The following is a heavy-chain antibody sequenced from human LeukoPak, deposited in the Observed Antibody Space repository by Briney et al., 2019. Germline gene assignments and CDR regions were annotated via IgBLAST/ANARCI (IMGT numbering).Heavy chain of an antibody. CDR2: IFYSGTT. CDR1: GGSISSYY. J-gene: IGHJ5*02. CDR3: ARVSGNNWFDP. D-gene: IGHD1-14*01. V-gene: IGHV4-59*01. Sequence: RPSETLSLTCSVSGGSISSYYGSWIRQPPGMGLEWIGYIFYSGTTNYNPSLKSRVTISVDTSKNQFSLRLTSVTAADTAVYYCARVSGNNWFDPWGQGTLVTVSS.